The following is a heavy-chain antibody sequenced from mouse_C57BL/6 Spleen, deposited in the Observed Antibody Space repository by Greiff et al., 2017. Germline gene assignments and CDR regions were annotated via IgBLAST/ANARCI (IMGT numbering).Heavy chain of an antibody. D-gene: IGHD2-3*01. CDR3: ASYDGYSYYAMDY. J-gene: IGHJ4*01. CDR1: GYTFTSYW. CDR2: IHPNSGST. Sequence: QVQLQQPGAELVQPGASVKLSCKASGYTFTSYWMHWVKQRPGQGLEWIGMIHPNSGSTNYNEKFKSKATLTVDKSSSTAYMQLSSLTSEDSAVYYCASYDGYSYYAMDYWGQGTSVTVSS. V-gene: IGHV1-64*01.